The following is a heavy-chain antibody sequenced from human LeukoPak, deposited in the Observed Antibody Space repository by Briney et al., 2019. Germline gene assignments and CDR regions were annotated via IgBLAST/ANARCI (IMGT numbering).Heavy chain of an antibody. J-gene: IGHJ4*02. CDR1: GFTFSSYT. CDR2: ISYDGSNK. CDR3: AKLAAAGGGY. Sequence: GGSLRLSCAASGFTFSSYTMNWVRQAPGKGLEWVAVISYDGSNKYYADSVKGRFTISRDNSKNTLYLQMNSLRAEDTAVYYCAKLAAAGGGYWGQGTLVTVSS. D-gene: IGHD6-13*01. V-gene: IGHV3-30*18.